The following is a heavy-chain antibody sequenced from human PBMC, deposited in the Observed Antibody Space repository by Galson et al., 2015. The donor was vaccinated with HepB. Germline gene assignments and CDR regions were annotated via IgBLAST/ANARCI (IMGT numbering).Heavy chain of an antibody. CDR2: IWYDGDNK. CDR3: AIGLNYSNSFAFDI. CDR1: GFSLSSYG. Sequence: SLRLSCAASGFSLSSYGMHWVRQAPGRGLEWVAVIWYDGDNKYYADSVKGRFTISRGNSKNTLYLHTNSLRAEDTAVYYCAIGLNYSNSFAFDIWGQGTMVTVSS. J-gene: IGHJ3*02. V-gene: IGHV3-33*01. D-gene: IGHD4-11*01.